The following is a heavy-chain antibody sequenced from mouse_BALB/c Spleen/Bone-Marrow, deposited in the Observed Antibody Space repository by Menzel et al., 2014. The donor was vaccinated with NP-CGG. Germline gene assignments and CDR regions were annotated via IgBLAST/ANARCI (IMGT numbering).Heavy chain of an antibody. CDR2: ISGDGRYT. CDR3: ARHAYYDQTEVSFVY. CDR1: GFSFSNYG. D-gene: IGHD2-4*01. Sequence: DVKLVESGGGLVKSGGSLRLSCAASGFSFSNYGMSWVRQTPEKRLGWVATISGDGRYTFYSDSVKGRFTISRDNAKNNLYLQLSSLRSEDTALYYCARHAYYDQTEVSFVYWGQGTLVTVSA. V-gene: IGHV5-9-2*01. J-gene: IGHJ3*01.